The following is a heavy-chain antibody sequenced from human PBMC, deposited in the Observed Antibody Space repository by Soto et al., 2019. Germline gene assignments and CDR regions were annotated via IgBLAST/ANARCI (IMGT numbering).Heavy chain of an antibody. CDR2: ISSSSIYI. J-gene: IGHJ4*02. CDR1: GFTFSSYS. Sequence: GGSLRLSCAASGFTFSSYSINWVRQAPWKGLEWVSSISSSSIYIYYADSVKGRFTISRDNAKNSLYLQMNSLRAEDTAVYYCARGPYAGFDYSGQGTLVTVSS. D-gene: IGHD4-17*01. CDR3: ARGPYAGFDY. V-gene: IGHV3-21*01.